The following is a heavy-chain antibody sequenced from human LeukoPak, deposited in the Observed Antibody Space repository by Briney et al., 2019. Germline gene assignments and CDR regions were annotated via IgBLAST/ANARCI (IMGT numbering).Heavy chain of an antibody. CDR3: ARLGGTVGRPGAFDI. D-gene: IGHD4-23*01. Sequence: PSETLSLTCAVYGGSFSGYYWSWIRQPPGKGLEWIGEINHSGSTNYNPSPKSRVTISVDTSKNQFSLKLSSVTAADTAVYYCARLGGTVGRPGAFDIWGQGTMVTVSS. CDR2: INHSGST. J-gene: IGHJ3*02. CDR1: GGSFSGYY. V-gene: IGHV4-34*01.